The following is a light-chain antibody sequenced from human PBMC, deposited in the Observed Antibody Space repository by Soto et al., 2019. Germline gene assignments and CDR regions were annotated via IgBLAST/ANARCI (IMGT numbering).Light chain of an antibody. J-gene: IGKJ5*01. Sequence: EIVLTQSPGTLSLSPGERATLSCRASQTVTRNYLAWYQQKPGQAPRLLIADVSSRATGIPDRFSGSGSGTDFTLTISRLEPEDFAVYYCQQCAPAPITFGQGTRLEMK. CDR1: QTVTRNY. CDR3: QQCAPAPIT. CDR2: DVS. V-gene: IGKV3-20*01.